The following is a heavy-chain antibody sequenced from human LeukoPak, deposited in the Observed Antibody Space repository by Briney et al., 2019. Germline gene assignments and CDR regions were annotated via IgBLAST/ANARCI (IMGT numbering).Heavy chain of an antibody. CDR1: GFTFSSYA. CDR3: ARGFNSYIAAAGGYFDY. J-gene: IGHJ4*02. CDR2: ISGSGGST. V-gene: IGHV3-23*01. Sequence: GGSLRLSCAASGFTFSSYAMSWVRQAPGKGLEWVSAISGSGGSTYYADSVKGRFTISRDNSKNTLYLQMNSLRAEDTAVYYCARGFNSYIAAAGGYFDYWGQGTLVTVSS. D-gene: IGHD6-13*01.